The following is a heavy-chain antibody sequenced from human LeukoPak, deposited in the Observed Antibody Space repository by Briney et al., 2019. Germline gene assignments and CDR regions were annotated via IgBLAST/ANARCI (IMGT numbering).Heavy chain of an antibody. CDR2: IKQDGSEK. D-gene: IGHD6-13*01. J-gene: IGHJ4*02. CDR1: GFTFSSYW. V-gene: IGHV3-7*01. Sequence: GGSLRLSCAASGFTFSSYWMSWGRQAPGKGLEWGANIKQDGSEKYYVDSVKGRFTISRDNAKNSLYLQMNSLRAEDTAVYYCARDDGSSSLGFDYWGQGTLVTVSS. CDR3: ARDDGSSSLGFDY.